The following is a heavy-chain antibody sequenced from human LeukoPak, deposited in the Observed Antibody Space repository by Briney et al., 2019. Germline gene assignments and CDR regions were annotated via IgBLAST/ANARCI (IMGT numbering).Heavy chain of an antibody. CDR2: IYHSGST. CDR3: ARVYYSSSYDYWYFDL. Sequence: PSETLSLTYAVSGGSISSSNWWSWVRQPPGKGLEWIGEIYHSGSTNYNPSLKSRVTISVDKSKNQFSLKLSSVTAADTAVYYCARVYYSSSYDYWYFDLWGRGTLVTVSS. J-gene: IGHJ2*01. CDR1: GGSISSSNW. D-gene: IGHD6-13*01. V-gene: IGHV4-4*02.